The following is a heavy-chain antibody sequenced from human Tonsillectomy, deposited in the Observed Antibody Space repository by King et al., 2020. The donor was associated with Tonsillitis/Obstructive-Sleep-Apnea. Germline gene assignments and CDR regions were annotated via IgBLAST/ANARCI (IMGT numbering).Heavy chain of an antibody. CDR3: AMVTIAARPDAFDI. V-gene: IGHV3-30*03. Sequence: VQLVESGGGVVQPGRSLRLSCAASGFTFSSYGMHWVRQAPGKGLEWVAVISYDGSNKYYADSVKGRFTISRDNSKNTLYLQMNSLRAEDTAVYYCAMVTIAARPDAFDIWGQGTMVTVSS. J-gene: IGHJ3*02. CDR2: ISYDGSNK. CDR1: GFTFSSYG. D-gene: IGHD6-6*01.